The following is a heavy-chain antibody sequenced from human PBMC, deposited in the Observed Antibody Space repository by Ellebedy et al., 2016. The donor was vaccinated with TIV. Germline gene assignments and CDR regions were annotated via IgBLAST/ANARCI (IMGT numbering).Heavy chain of an antibody. D-gene: IGHD5-12*01. Sequence: HTGGSLRLSCAASGFTFTSYWMVWVRQAPGKGLVWVSHINVDGSTTTYADSVEGRFTISRDNAKNTLYLHVNSLRVEDTAVYFCARRNPSGYDPFFDYWGQGTLVAVSS. J-gene: IGHJ4*02. CDR1: GFTFTSYW. CDR2: INVDGSTT. CDR3: ARRNPSGYDPFFDY. V-gene: IGHV3-74*01.